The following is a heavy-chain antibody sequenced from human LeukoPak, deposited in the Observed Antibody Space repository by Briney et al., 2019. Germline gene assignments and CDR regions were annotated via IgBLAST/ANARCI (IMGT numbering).Heavy chain of an antibody. V-gene: IGHV4-30-2*01. CDR2: IYHTGST. Sequence: PSETLSLTCAVSGASISSGGYSWSWIRQPPGKGLEWIGCIYHTGSTHYNPSLKSRVTMSIDTSKNQFSLNLNSVTAADTAVYYCARSIGAVGSGYFDYWGQGTLVTVSS. J-gene: IGHJ4*02. CDR3: ARSIGAVGSGYFDY. D-gene: IGHD6-13*01. CDR1: GASISSGGYS.